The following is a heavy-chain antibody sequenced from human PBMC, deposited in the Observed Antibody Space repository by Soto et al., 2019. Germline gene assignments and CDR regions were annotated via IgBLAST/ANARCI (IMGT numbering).Heavy chain of an antibody. CDR2: IYYSGST. V-gene: IGHV4-31*03. CDR3: ARDGGDTAMSSGAFDI. D-gene: IGHD5-18*01. Sequence: LSLTCTVSGGSLSSGGYYWSWIRQHPGKGLEWIGYIYYSGSTYYNPSLKSRVTISVDPSKNQFSLKLSSVTAADTAVYYCARDGGDTAMSSGAFDIWGQGTMVTVSS. CDR1: GGSLSSGGYY. J-gene: IGHJ3*02.